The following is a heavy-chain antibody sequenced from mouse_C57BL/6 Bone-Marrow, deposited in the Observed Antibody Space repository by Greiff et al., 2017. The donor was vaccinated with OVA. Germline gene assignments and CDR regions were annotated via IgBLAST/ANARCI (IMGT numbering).Heavy chain of an antibody. Sequence: VQLQQSVAELVRPGASVKLSCTASGFNIKNTYMHWVKQRPEQGLEWIGRIDPANGNTKYAPKFQGKATITADTSSNTAYLQLSSLTSEDTAIYYCAIGGGLLQDDWYFDVWGTGTTVTVSS. D-gene: IGHD2-3*01. CDR3: AIGGGLLQDDWYFDV. J-gene: IGHJ1*03. V-gene: IGHV14-3*01. CDR1: GFNIKNTY. CDR2: IDPANGNT.